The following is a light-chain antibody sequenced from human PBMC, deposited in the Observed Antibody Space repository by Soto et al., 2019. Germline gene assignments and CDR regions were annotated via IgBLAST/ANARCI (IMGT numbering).Light chain of an antibody. CDR2: KAS. Sequence: IKWSLSAASLSATERDRVTITCRASQDISSYLGWYQQKPGKAPKLLIYKASSLEGGVPSRFSGSGSGTDFTLTISSLQPEDFATYYCQLSYFILLTFCGGT. CDR3: QLSYFILLT. CDR1: QDISSY. V-gene: IGKV1-39*01. J-gene: IGKJ4*01.